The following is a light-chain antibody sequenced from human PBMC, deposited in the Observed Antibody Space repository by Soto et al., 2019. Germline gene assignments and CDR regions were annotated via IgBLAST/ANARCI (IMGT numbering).Light chain of an antibody. CDR1: ETVSRSY. CDR3: QQFVESPYT. V-gene: IGKV3-20*01. Sequence: EIVLTQSPGTMSLSPGQRATLSCRASETVSRSYLAWYQQIPGQAPRLLIYDASRRATGIPDRFSGSGSGTDFSLTISGLEPEDCAVYYCQQFVESPYTFGQGLKLEIK. J-gene: IGKJ2*01. CDR2: DAS.